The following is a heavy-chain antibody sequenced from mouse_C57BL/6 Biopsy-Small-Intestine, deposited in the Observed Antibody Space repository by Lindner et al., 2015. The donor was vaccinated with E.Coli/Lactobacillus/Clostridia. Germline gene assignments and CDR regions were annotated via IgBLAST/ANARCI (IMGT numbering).Heavy chain of an antibody. CDR3: ARGKGYDSYWHFDV. CDR1: GYTFSSYW. J-gene: IGHJ1*03. CDR2: INPTSGYT. Sequence: VQLQESGAELAKPGASVNLSCEASGYTFSSYWMHWVKQGPGQGLEWIGYINPTSGYTKYNQKFKDKATLTADKSSSTAYMQLSSLTYEDSAVYYCARGKGYDSYWHFDVWGTGKRSPSPQ. D-gene: IGHD2-4*01. V-gene: IGHV1-7*01.